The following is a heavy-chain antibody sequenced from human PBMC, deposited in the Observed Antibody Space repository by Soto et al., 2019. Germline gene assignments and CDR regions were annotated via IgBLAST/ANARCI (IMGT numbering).Heavy chain of an antibody. CDR1: GGSFSGYY. CDR3: TIVFRYYDSSRYYYAY. CDR2: INHSGST. J-gene: IGHJ1*01. Sequence: PSETLSLTCAVYGGSFSGYYWSWIRQPPGKGLEWIGEINHSGSTNYNPSLKSRVTISVDTSKNQFSLKLSSVTAADTAVYYCTIVFRYYDSSRYYYAYSGQRTLVIVSS. V-gene: IGHV4-34*01. D-gene: IGHD3-22*01.